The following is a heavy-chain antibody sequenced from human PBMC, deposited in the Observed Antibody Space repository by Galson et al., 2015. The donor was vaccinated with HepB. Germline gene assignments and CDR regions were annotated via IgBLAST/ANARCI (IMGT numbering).Heavy chain of an antibody. V-gene: IGHV1-46*03. J-gene: IGHJ6*02. CDR3: AADPERESGYDFWSAFSNYDYYYDMDV. Sequence: SGSTFSNSYIHWVRQAPGQGLEWMGIVNPRGESTTYAQKFQGRVTMTRDTSTSTVYMELISLRSEDTAVYYCAADPERESGYDFWSAFSNYDYYYDMDVWGQGTTVSVSS. CDR1: GSTFSNSY. CDR2: VNPRGEST. D-gene: IGHD3-3*01.